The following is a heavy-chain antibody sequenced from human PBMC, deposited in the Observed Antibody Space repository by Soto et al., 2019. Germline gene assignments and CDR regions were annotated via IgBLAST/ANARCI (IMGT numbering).Heavy chain of an antibody. J-gene: IGHJ5*02. CDR3: ATNAAQWLSWFDP. CDR1: GGSISSYY. CDR2: VYYSGAT. Sequence: ASETLSLTCTVSGGSISSYYWSWIRQPPGKGLERIGYVYYSGATNYNPSLKSRVTISVDTSKNQFSLKLTSVTAADTAVYYCATNAAQWLSWFDPWGQGTLVTVSS. V-gene: IGHV4-59*03. D-gene: IGHD3-22*01.